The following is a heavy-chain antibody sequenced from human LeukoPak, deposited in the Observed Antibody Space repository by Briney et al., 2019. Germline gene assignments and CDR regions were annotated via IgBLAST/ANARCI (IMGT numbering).Heavy chain of an antibody. J-gene: IGHJ4*02. V-gene: IGHV4-39*01. D-gene: IGHD1-26*01. CDR1: GGSISSSSYY. CDR2: IYYSGST. CDR3: ASFRYSGSYSDY. Sequence: SETLFLTCTVSGGSISSSSYYWGWIRQPPGKGLEWIGSIYYSGSTYYNPSLKSRVTISVDTSKNQFSLKLSSVTAADTAVYYCASFRYSGSYSDYWGQGTLVTVSS.